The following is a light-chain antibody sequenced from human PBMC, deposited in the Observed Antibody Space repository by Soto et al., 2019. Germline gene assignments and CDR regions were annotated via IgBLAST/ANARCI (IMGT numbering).Light chain of an antibody. CDR1: QSVSGY. CDR3: QQSIDRPPMYT. V-gene: IGKV3-11*01. CDR2: DAS. J-gene: IGKJ2*01. Sequence: EIELTQSPATLSLSQGEGATISCRASQSVSGYLAWYQQKPGQSPRLLIYDASHRATGIPARFSGSGSGTDFTLTISSLEPEYVAVYYWQQSIDRPPMYTFGQGTKLEIK.